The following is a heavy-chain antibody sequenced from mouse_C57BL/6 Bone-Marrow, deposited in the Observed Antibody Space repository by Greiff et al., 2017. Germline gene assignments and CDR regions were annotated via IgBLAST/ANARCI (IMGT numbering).Heavy chain of an antibody. CDR3: ARHYYGSHWYFDV. V-gene: IGHV1-18*01. CDR2: INPNNGGT. J-gene: IGHJ1*03. Sequence: VQLQQSGPELVKPGASVKIPCKASGYTFTDYNMDWVKQSHGKSLEWIGDINPNNGGTIYNQKFKGKATLTVDKYYSTAYMELRSLTSEDTAGYYCARHYYGSHWYFDVWGTGTTVTVSS. CDR1: GYTFTDYN. D-gene: IGHD1-1*01.